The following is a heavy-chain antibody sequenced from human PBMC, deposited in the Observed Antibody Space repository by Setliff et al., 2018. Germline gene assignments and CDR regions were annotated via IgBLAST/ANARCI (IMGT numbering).Heavy chain of an antibody. D-gene: IGHD3-16*01. V-gene: IGHV1-18*01. Sequence: ASVKVSCKDSGYTFSTYGISWVRQAPGQGLEWMGWISAYNGNTNYAQRFQGRVTMTTDTSTSTAYMELRSLRSDGTAVYYCARERAGGRGFTFGATNYYYGRDVWGQGTTVTV. CDR1: GYTFSTYG. J-gene: IGHJ6*02. CDR3: ARERAGGRGFTFGATNYYYGRDV. CDR2: ISAYNGNT.